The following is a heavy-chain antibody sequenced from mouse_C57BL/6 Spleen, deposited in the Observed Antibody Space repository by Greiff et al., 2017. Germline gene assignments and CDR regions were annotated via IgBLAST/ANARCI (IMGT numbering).Heavy chain of an antibody. CDR3: TSNDYDGAY. D-gene: IGHD2-4*01. CDR1: GYTFTSYW. V-gene: IGHV1-55*01. J-gene: IGHJ3*01. CDR2: IYPGSGSP. Sequence: VQLQQPGAELVKPGASVKMSCKASGYTFTSYWITWVKQRPGQGLEWIGDIYPGSGSPNYNEKFKSKDTMTVDTSSSTAYMQLSSLTSESSAVYYCTSNDYDGAYWGQGTLVTVSA.